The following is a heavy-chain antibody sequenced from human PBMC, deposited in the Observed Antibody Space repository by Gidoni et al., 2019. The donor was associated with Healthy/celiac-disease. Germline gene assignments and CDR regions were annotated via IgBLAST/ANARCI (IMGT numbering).Heavy chain of an antibody. V-gene: IGHV5-10-1*03. J-gene: IGHJ4*02. CDR3: ARLKSSGPGGFDY. CDR1: GSTRTSYW. Sequence: VQPVQSGAEVKKPGAPLRPSCKGSGSTRTSYWISWVRQMPGKGLEWMGRIDPSDSYTNYSPSFQGHVTISADKSISTAYLQWSSLKASDTAMYYCARLKSSGPGGFDYWGQVTLVTVSS. CDR2: IDPSDSYT. D-gene: IGHD6-19*01.